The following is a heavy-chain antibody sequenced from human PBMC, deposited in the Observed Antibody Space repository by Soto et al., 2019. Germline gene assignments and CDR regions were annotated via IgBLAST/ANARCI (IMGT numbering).Heavy chain of an antibody. CDR2: TNSDGSDT. V-gene: IGHV3-74*01. Sequence: EVQLVESGGGLVQPGGSLRLSCAASGFTFSTYWMYWVRQAPGKGLVWVSRTNSDGSDTSYADSVKGRFTISRDNAKNTLDQQMNSLRAEDTAVYYCARYRGWSLFAYWCQGTLVTVSS. CDR3: ARYRGWSLFAY. CDR1: GFTFSTYW. D-gene: IGHD6-19*01. J-gene: IGHJ4*02.